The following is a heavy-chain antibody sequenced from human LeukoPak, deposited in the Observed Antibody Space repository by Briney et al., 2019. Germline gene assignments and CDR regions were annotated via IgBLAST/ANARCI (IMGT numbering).Heavy chain of an antibody. CDR1: GGSFSGYY. V-gene: IGHV4-34*01. CDR3: ARDGYYYDSSGYTIGGDAFDI. Sequence: PSETLSLTCAVYGGSFSGYYWSWIRQPPGKGLEWIGEINHSGSTNYNPSLKSRVTISINTSKNQFSLKLSSVTAADTAVYYCARDGYYYDSSGYTIGGDAFDIWGQGTLVTVSS. D-gene: IGHD3-22*01. J-gene: IGHJ4*02. CDR2: INHSGST.